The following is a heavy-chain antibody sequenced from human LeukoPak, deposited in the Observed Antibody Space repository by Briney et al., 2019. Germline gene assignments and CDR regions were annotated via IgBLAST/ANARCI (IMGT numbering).Heavy chain of an antibody. CDR3: ARQTISGSYFGSAFDI. D-gene: IGHD1-26*01. CDR2: IYPGDSDT. J-gene: IGHJ3*02. Sequence: GESLKISCKGSGYSFTSCWIGWVRQMPGKGLEWMGIIYPGDSDTRYSPSFQGQVTISADKSISTAYLQWSSLKASDTAIYYCARQTISGSYFGSAFDIWGQGTMVTVSS. CDR1: GYSFTSCW. V-gene: IGHV5-51*01.